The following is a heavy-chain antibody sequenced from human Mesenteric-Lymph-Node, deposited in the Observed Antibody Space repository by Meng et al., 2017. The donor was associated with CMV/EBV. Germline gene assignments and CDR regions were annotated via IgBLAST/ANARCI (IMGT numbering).Heavy chain of an antibody. CDR2: IKQDGSEK. Sequence: GESLKISCAASGFTLSSYWMNWVRQAPGKGLEWVAKIKQDGSEKYYVDSVKGRFTISRDSAKNSLYLQMSSLRAEDSAVYYCARVIPLNYYYYYIMDVWGQGTTVTVSS. D-gene: IGHD2-21*01. J-gene: IGHJ6*02. V-gene: IGHV3-7*01. CDR1: GFTLSSYW. CDR3: ARVIPLNYYYYYIMDV.